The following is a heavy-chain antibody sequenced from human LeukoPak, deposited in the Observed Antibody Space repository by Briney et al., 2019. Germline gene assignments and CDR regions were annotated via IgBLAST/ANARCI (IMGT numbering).Heavy chain of an antibody. D-gene: IGHD3-9*01. J-gene: IGHJ5*02. V-gene: IGHV4-30-4*08. CDR3: ARGGLGGYFDWSDTDT. Sequence: SETLSLTCTVSGGSISSGDYYWSWIRPPPGKGLEWIGYIYYSGSTYYNPSLKSRVTISVDTSKNQLSLKLSSVTAADTAVYYCARGGLGGYFDWSDTDTWGQGTLVTVSS. CDR2: IYYSGST. CDR1: GGSISSGDYY.